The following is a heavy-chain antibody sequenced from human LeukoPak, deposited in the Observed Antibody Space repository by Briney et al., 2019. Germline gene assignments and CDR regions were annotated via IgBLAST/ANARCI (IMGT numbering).Heavy chain of an antibody. J-gene: IGHJ4*02. V-gene: IGHV3-48*04. CDR2: ISSASGSI. Sequence: GGSLRLSCAASGFTFSSYSMNWVRQAPGKGLEWVSYISSASGSIYYADSEKGRSTISRDNAKNSLFLQMNSLRAEDTAVYYCARLPAYCSSTSCYYDYWGQGTLVTVSS. CDR3: ARLPAYCSSTSCYYDY. CDR1: GFTFSSYS. D-gene: IGHD2-2*01.